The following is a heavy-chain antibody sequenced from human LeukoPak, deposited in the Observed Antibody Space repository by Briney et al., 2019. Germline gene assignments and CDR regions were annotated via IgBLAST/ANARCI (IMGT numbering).Heavy chain of an antibody. CDR1: GLTFSTYT. D-gene: IGHD2-8*01. V-gene: IGHV3-21*01. Sequence: GGSLRLSCAASGLTFSTYTMNWVRQAPGKGLEWVSSISSSSGYMYYADSVKGRFTISRDNAKNSLYLQMDSLRAEDTAVYYCAVLGGRGHSFFWGQGTLVNVSS. J-gene: IGHJ4*02. CDR3: AVLGGRGHSFF. CDR2: ISSSSGYM.